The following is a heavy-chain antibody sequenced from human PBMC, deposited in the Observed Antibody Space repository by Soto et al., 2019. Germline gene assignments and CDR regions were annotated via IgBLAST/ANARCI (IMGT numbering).Heavy chain of an antibody. CDR3: ARSPLYYDFWSGPGAHYYYGMDV. CDR2: IIPIFGTA. CDR1: GGTFSSYA. D-gene: IGHD3-3*01. J-gene: IGHJ6*02. V-gene: IGHV1-69*06. Sequence: ASVKVSCKASGGTFSSYAISWVRQAPGQGLEWMGGIIPIFGTANYAQKFQGRVTITADKSTSTAYMELSSLRSEDTAVYYCARSPLYYDFWSGPGAHYYYGMDVWAKGPRSPSP.